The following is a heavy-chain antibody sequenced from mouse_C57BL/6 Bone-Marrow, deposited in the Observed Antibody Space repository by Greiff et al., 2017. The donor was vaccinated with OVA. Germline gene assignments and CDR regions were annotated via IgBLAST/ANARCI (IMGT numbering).Heavy chain of an antibody. CDR3: AREGPPWHFDV. CDR1: GYTFTSYW. Sequence: QVQLQQSGAELVMPGASVKLSCKASGYTFTSYWMHWVKQRPGQGLEWIGEIDPSDSYTNYNQKFKGKSTLTVDKSSSTAYMQLSSLTSDDSAVYYCAREGPPWHFDVWGTGTTVTVSS. D-gene: IGHD3-3*01. J-gene: IGHJ1*03. CDR2: IDPSDSYT. V-gene: IGHV1-69*01.